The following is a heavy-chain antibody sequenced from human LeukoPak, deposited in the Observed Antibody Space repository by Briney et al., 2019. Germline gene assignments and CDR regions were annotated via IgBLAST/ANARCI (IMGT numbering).Heavy chain of an antibody. J-gene: IGHJ4*02. CDR2: ISYDGSNK. CDR3: ARDGGSGFY. CDR1: GFTFSSYA. D-gene: IGHD3-10*01. Sequence: PGRSLRLSCAASGFTFSSYAMHWVRQAPGKGLEWVAVISYDGSNKYYADSVKGRFTISRDNSKNTLYLQMNSLRAEDTAVYYCARDGGSGFYWGQGTLVTVSS. V-gene: IGHV3-30-3*01.